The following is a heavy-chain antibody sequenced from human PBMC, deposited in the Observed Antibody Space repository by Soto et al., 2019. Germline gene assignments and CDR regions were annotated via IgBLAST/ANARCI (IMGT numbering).Heavy chain of an antibody. CDR2: ISGDGTTQ. CDR3: AGYPFYYASGF. CDR1: GFKFGDHY. D-gene: IGHD3-10*01. J-gene: IGHJ4*02. V-gene: IGHV3-11*01. Sequence: QVQLVESGGGLVEPGGSLRLSCAASGFKFGDHYMTWIRQAPGKGLEWVSKISGDGTTQYYADSVKGRFTVSRDNTKNSLHLQMNSLRAEDTALYYCAGYPFYYASGFCGQGTLVIVSS.